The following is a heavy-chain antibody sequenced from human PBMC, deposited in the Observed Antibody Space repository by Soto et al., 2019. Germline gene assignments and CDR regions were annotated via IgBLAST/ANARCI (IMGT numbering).Heavy chain of an antibody. CDR2: ISSYSSYM. CDR1: GFTFSNYN. V-gene: IGHV3-21*01. Sequence: PGGSLRLSCAASGFTFSNYNMNWVRQAPGKGLEWVSSISSYSSYMYYADSVKGRFTIPRDNAKSSLYLQMNSLTAEDTAVYYCARCLVSAYGSGSYDALDYWGQGILVTVSS. J-gene: IGHJ4*02. CDR3: ARCLVSAYGSGSYDALDY. D-gene: IGHD3-10*01.